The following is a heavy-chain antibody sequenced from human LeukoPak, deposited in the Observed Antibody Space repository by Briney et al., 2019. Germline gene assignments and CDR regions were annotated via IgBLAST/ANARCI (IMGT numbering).Heavy chain of an antibody. D-gene: IGHD1-26*01. CDR1: GLTFSSYS. V-gene: IGHV3-21*01. CDR2: ISSGSSYI. Sequence: PGGSLRLSCAGSGLTFSSYSMNWFRQAPGKGLEWVSSISSGSSYIYYADSVKGRFTISRDNAKNSLYLQMNGLRAEDTAVYYCARDGRSGSYMGDYYFDYWGQGTLVTVSS. CDR3: ARDGRSGSYMGDYYFDY. J-gene: IGHJ4*02.